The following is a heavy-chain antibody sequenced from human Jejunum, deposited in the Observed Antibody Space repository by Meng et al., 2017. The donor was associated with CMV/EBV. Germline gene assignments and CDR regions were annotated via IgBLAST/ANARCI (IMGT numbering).Heavy chain of an antibody. CDR1: RFTFNDYW. D-gene: IGHD1-14*01. V-gene: IGHV3-7*01. CDR3: ATDQENHGWFDP. J-gene: IGHJ5*02. CDR2: INQDGGGK. Sequence: RFTFNDYWKSWVRQDTGKGREWVAKINQDGGGKYFADSVKDQLTNSRDNAKKSIYLHMNSLRTEDTAVYYCATDQENHGWFDPWGQGTLVTVSS.